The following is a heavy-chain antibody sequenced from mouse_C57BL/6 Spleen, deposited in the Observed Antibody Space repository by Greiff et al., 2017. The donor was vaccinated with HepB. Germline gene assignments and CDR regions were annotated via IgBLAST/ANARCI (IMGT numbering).Heavy chain of an antibody. CDR1: GYSITSGYY. CDR3: ARPYYYGSIFAY. Sequence: EVKVEESGPGLVKPSQSLSLTCSVTGYSITSGYYWNWIRQFPGNKLEWMGYISYDGSNNYNPSLKNRISITRDTSKNQFFLKLNSVTTEDTATYYCARPYYYGSIFAYWGQGTLVTVSA. J-gene: IGHJ3*01. CDR2: ISYDGSN. V-gene: IGHV3-6*01. D-gene: IGHD1-1*01.